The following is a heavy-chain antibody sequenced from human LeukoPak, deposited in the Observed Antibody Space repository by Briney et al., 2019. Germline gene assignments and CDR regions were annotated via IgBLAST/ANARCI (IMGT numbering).Heavy chain of an antibody. V-gene: IGHV1-24*01. CDR2: FDPEDGET. Sequence: GASVKVSCKVSGYTLTELSMHWVRQAPGKGLEWMGGFDPEDGETIYAQKFQGRVTMTEDTSTDTAYMELSSLRSEDTAVYYCANTFTYYYGSGRAFDIWGQGTMVTVSS. CDR3: ANTFTYYYGSGRAFDI. J-gene: IGHJ3*02. D-gene: IGHD3-10*01. CDR1: GYTLTELS.